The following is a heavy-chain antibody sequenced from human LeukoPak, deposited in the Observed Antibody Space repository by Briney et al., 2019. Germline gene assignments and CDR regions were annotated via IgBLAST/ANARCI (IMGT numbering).Heavy chain of an antibody. CDR3: ARLGRGTTVTTNYYYYGMDV. Sequence: SETLSLTCTVSGGSISSSSYYWGRLRQPPGKGLEWIGSIYYSGSTYYNPSLKSRVTISVDTSKNQFSLKLSSVTAADTAVYYCARLGRGTTVTTNYYYYGMDVWGQGTTVTVSS. V-gene: IGHV4-39*01. D-gene: IGHD4-17*01. J-gene: IGHJ6*02. CDR2: IYYSGST. CDR1: GGSISSSSYY.